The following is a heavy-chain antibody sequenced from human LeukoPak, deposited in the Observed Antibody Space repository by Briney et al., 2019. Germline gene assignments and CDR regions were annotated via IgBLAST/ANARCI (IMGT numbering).Heavy chain of an antibody. CDR2: IKQDGSEK. Sequence: GGSLRLSCAASGFTFSSYWMSWVRQAPGKGLEWVANIKQDGSEKYYVDSVKGRFTISRDNAKNSLYLQMNSLRAEDTAVYYCARDWYCSGGSCSATDAGYDYWGQGTLVTVSS. V-gene: IGHV3-7*01. CDR1: GFTFSSYW. D-gene: IGHD2-15*01. J-gene: IGHJ4*02. CDR3: ARDWYCSGGSCSATDAGYDY.